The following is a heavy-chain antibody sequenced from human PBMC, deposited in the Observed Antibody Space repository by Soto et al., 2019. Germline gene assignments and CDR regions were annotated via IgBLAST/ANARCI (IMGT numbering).Heavy chain of an antibody. V-gene: IGHV1-8*01. CDR2: MNPNSGNT. CDR1: GYTFTSYD. D-gene: IGHD3-10*01. J-gene: IGHJ5*02. CDR3: ARGPLYYYGSGSPGYWFDP. Sequence: GASVKVSCKASGYTFTSYDINWVRQATGQGLEWMGWMNPNSGNTGYAQKFQGRVTMTRNTSISTAYMELSSLRSEDTAVYYCARGPLYYYGSGSPGYWFDPWGQGTLVTVSS.